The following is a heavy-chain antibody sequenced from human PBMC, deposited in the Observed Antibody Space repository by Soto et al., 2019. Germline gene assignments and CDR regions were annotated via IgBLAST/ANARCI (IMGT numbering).Heavy chain of an antibody. CDR1: GGSISSGGHS. Sequence: QLQLQESGSGLVKPSQTLSLTCAVSGGSISSGGHSWSWIRQPPGKGLEWIGYIYHSGSTYYNPSRKSRVTITVDRTKNQFSLKLSSVTAADTAGYYCARVPDRWGQGTLVTVSS. J-gene: IGHJ5*02. D-gene: IGHD2-2*01. CDR3: ARVPDR. V-gene: IGHV4-30-2*01. CDR2: IYHSGST.